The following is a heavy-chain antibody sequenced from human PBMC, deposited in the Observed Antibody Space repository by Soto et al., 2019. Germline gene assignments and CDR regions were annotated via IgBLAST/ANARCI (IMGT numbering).Heavy chain of an antibody. V-gene: IGHV1-18*01. D-gene: IGHD2-2*02. CDR2: ISAYNGNT. Sequence: QVQLVQSGAEVKKPGASVKVSCKASGYTFTSYGISWVRQAPAQGLEWMGWISAYNGNTNYAQKLQVRVTMTPDTSTSTAYMELRSLRSDDTAVYYCAREYADIVVVPAAIRAYYYYGMDVWGQGTTVTVSS. J-gene: IGHJ6*02. CDR3: AREYADIVVVPAAIRAYYYYGMDV. CDR1: GYTFTSYG.